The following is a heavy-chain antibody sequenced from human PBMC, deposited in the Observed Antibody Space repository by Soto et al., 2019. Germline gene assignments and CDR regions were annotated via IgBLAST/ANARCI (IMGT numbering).Heavy chain of an antibody. CDR1: GYTFTSYG. CDR3: ARVTTVETGNY. CDR2: ISAYNGNT. J-gene: IGHJ4*02. V-gene: IGHV1-18*01. D-gene: IGHD4-17*01. Sequence: QVQLVQSGAEVKKPGASVKVSCKASGYTFTSYGISWVRQAPGQGLEWMGWISAYNGNTNYAQKLQGRVTLTPDTSTSTAEIELLSMRSGGPAVDYWARVTTVETGNYWGQGTLVTVSS.